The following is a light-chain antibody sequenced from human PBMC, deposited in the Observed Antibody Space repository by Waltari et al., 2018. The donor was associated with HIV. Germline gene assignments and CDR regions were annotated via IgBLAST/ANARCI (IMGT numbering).Light chain of an antibody. V-gene: IGLV1-40*01. J-gene: IGLJ3*02. CDR2: GNS. CDR3: QSYDSSLTTWV. CDR1: SSNIGAGYD. Sequence: QSVLTPPPSVSGAPGQRVTISCTGSSSNIGAGYDVHWYQQLPGTAPKLPIYGNSNRPAGVPDRFAGPSSVTSASLAITGLQAADETDYYCQSYDSSLTTWVFGGGTKLTVL.